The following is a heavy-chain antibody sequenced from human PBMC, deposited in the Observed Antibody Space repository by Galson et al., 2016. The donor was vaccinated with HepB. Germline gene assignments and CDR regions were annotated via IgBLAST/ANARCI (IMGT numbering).Heavy chain of an antibody. J-gene: IGHJ4*02. CDR1: GFTLSSYW. CDR3: ARVKSSSSSSYGDFDG. Sequence: SLRLSCAASGFTLSSYWMHWIRQAPGKGLVWVSRIYSDGSSTNYADSVKGRFTISRDNAKNMLFLQMNSLRAEDTAVYYCARVKSSSSSSYGDFDGWGQGTLVTVSS. D-gene: IGHD6-6*01. CDR2: IYSDGSST. V-gene: IGHV3-74*01.